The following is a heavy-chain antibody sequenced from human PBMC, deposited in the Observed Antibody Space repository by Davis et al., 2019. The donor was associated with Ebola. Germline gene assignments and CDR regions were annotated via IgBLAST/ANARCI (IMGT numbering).Heavy chain of an antibody. Sequence: GGSLRLSCAASGFTFSSYSMNWVRQAPGKGLEWVSSISSSSSYIYNADSVKGRFTISRDNPKNAVYLQMNSLRVEDTAVYYCAKDTSNIWFDIWGQGTMVTVSS. J-gene: IGHJ3*02. CDR3: AKDTSNIWFDI. CDR2: ISSSSSYI. D-gene: IGHD1-26*01. CDR1: GFTFSSYS. V-gene: IGHV3-21*04.